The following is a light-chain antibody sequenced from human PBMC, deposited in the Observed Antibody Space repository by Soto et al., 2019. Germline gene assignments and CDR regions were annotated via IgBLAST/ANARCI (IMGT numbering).Light chain of an antibody. V-gene: IGKV1-5*03. Sequence: DIQMTQSPSTLSGSVGYRVTITCRASQTSSSWLAWYQQKPEKAPKLLIYKASTLKSGVPSRFSGSGSGPEFNLTISSLQPDDFATYYCQQYNSYSEAFGQRTKVELK. CDR1: QTSSSW. J-gene: IGKJ1*01. CDR3: QQYNSYSEA. CDR2: KAS.